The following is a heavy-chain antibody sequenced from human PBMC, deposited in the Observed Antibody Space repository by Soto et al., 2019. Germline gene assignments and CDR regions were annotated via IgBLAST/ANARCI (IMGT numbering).Heavy chain of an antibody. CDR2: INSDGSST. J-gene: IGHJ6*02. V-gene: IGHV3-74*01. CDR1: GFTFSSYW. CDR3: ASGIGVASDPMNYYYYGMDV. D-gene: IGHD2-21*01. Sequence: GGSLRLSCAASGFTFSSYWMHWVRQAPGKGLVWVSRINSDGSSTSYAGSVKGRFTISRDNAKNTLYLQMNSLRAEDTAVYYCASGIGVASDPMNYYYYGMDVWGQGTTVTVSS.